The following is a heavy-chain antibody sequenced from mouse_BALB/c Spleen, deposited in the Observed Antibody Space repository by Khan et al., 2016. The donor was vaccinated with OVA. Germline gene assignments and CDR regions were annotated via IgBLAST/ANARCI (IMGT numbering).Heavy chain of an antibody. Sequence: VQLQQSGAELVKSGATVKLSCTASGLNIKDTYMHWLKQWPEKGLAWIGRIDPPTGNTKYEPKFQGKDTISADTSSNTAYLQLRSLSSEDTAFYYCARMARKWGQGTTLTVSS. CDR2: IDPPTGNT. J-gene: IGHJ2*01. V-gene: IGHV14-3*02. CDR3: ARMARK. CDR1: GLNIKDTY.